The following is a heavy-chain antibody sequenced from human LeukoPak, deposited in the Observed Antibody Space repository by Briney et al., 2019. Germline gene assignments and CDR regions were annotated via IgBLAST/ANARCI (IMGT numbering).Heavy chain of an antibody. CDR2: IYHSGST. J-gene: IGHJ4*02. Sequence: SETLSLTCAVSGGSISSGGYSWRWIRQPPGKGLEWIGYIYHSGSTYYNPSLKSRVTISVDRSKNQFSLKLSSVTAADTAVYYCARGRRGIAVATWGQGTLVTVSS. CDR1: GGSISSGGYS. V-gene: IGHV4-30-2*01. CDR3: ARGRRGIAVAT. D-gene: IGHD6-19*01.